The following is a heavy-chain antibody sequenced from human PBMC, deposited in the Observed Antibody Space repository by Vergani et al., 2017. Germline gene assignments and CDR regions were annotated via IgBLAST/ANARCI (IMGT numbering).Heavy chain of an antibody. CDR3: VKVAWSYETFFDS. V-gene: IGHV3-23*01. CDR1: GFTFSTYA. CDR2: ITGGGGST. D-gene: IGHD1-26*01. J-gene: IGHJ4*02. Sequence: EVQLLESGGSLKQPGGSVRLSCAASGFTFSTYAMHWVRQAPGKGLEWVSAITGGGGSTYYADSFKGRFIISRDNSRDTMYLRMNSLRPEDTATYYCVKVAWSYETFFDSGGQGTLFAFS.